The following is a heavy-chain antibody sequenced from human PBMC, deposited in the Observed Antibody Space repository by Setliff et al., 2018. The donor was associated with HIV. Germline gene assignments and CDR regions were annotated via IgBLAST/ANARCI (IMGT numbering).Heavy chain of an antibody. D-gene: IGHD3-16*01. CDR2: INSRSSTI. CDR3: ARSLHWGLDP. CDR1: GFTFSDYS. Sequence: GGSLGLSCEASGFTFSDYSMTWVRQAPGKGLEWVSYINSRSSTINYADSVKGRFTISRDNGKNSVFLQMSSLRVEDTAVYYCARSLHWGLDPWGQGTLVTVSS. V-gene: IGHV3-48*04. J-gene: IGHJ5*02.